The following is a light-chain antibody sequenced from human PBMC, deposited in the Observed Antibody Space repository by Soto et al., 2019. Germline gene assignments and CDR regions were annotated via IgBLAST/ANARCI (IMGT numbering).Light chain of an antibody. J-gene: IGLJ2*01. CDR1: TGAVTSDHF. CDR2: DTY. CDR3: LLSYSDGYVI. V-gene: IGLV7-46*01. Sequence: QAVVTQEPSLTVSPGGTVTLTCGSSTGAVTSDHFPYWFQQKPGQAPKTLIYDTYNRHSWTPARFSGSLLGGKAALTLSGAQPEDEADYYCLLSYSDGYVIVDGGTKLTVL.